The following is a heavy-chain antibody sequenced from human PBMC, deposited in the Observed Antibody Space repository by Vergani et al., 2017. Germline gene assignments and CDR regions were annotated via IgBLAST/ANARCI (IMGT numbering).Heavy chain of an antibody. CDR1: GFTFSNYW. J-gene: IGHJ4*02. CDR2: IKRDGSEI. CDR3: AKVGLPLTGYLDH. D-gene: IGHD3-9*01. Sequence: EVQLVESGGGLVQAGGSLRLSCAASGFTFSNYWMAWVRQAPGKGLEWVANIKRDGSEIKFADSLKGRFNVSRDNGINVVFLQMNHLGVDDTGTYFCAKVGLPLTGYLDHWGQGSLVTVPP. V-gene: IGHV3-7*01.